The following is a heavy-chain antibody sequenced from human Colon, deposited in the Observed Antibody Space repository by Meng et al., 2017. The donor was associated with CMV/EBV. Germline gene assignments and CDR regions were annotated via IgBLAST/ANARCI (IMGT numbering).Heavy chain of an antibody. Sequence: SETLSLTCSVSGGSITTFYWNWIRQSPEKGLEWIGHIYYTGTTKYNPSFESRVTISVDTSKNTFSLTLNTVTAADTAVYFCARGRSGYNNVFEHWGQGTLVTVSS. CDR1: GGSITTFY. CDR2: IYYTGTT. V-gene: IGHV4-59*01. J-gene: IGHJ4*02. CDR3: ARGRSGYNNVFEH. D-gene: IGHD3-3*01.